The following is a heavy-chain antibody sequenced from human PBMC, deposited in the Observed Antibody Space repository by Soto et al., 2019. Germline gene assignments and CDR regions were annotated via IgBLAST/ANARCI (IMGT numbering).Heavy chain of an antibody. CDR3: ARGSPITMVRGVLGGFDY. CDR1: GFTFSSYD. D-gene: IGHD3-10*01. V-gene: IGHV3-13*01. J-gene: IGHJ4*02. Sequence: VGSLRLSCAASGFTFSSYDMHWVRQATGKGLEWVSAIGTAGDTYYPGSVKGRFTISRENAKNSLYLQMNSLRAGDTAVYYCARGSPITMVRGVLGGFDYWGQGTLVTVSS. CDR2: IGTAGDT.